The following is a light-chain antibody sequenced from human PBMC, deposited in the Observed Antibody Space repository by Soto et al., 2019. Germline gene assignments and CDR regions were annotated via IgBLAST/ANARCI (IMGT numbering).Light chain of an antibody. V-gene: IGLV1-40*01. CDR1: SSNIGAGYD. Sequence: QSVLTQPPSVSGAPGQRVTISCTGSSSNIGAGYDVHWYQQLPGTAPKLLIYGNSNRPSGVPDRFSGSKSGTLASLAITGLQAEDEADYYCQSYDSSLSAHYVFGTGTKLTVL. CDR2: GNS. J-gene: IGLJ1*01. CDR3: QSYDSSLSAHYV.